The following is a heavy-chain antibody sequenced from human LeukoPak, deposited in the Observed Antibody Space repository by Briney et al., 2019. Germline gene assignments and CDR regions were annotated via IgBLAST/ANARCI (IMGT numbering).Heavy chain of an antibody. D-gene: IGHD3-3*01. J-gene: IGHJ4*02. V-gene: IGHV1-69*01. CDR1: GGTFSSYA. CDR2: IIPIFGTA. CDR3: ASPLRFLEWLPFDY. Sequence: ASVKVSCKASGGTFSSYAISWVRQAPGQGLEWMGGIIPIFGTANYAQKFQGRVTITADESTSTAYMELSSLRSEDTAVYYCASPLRFLEWLPFDYWGQGTLVTVSS.